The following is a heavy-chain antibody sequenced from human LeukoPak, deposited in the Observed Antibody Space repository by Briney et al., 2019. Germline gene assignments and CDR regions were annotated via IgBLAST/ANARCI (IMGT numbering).Heavy chain of an antibody. CDR1: GYTFTSYY. J-gene: IGHJ4*02. CDR3: ASSSGYDFLHFDY. Sequence: ASVKVSCKAFGYTFTSYYMHWVRQAPGQGLEWMGIINPSGGSTSYAQKFQGRVTMTRDMSTSTVYMELSSLRSEDTAVYYCASSSGYDFLHFDYCGQGTLVTVSS. D-gene: IGHD5-12*01. V-gene: IGHV1-46*01. CDR2: INPSGGST.